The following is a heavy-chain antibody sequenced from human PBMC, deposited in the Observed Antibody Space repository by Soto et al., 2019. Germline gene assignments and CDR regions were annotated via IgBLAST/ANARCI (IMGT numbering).Heavy chain of an antibody. CDR3: ASGTSSYYGSGTYYYYGMDV. CDR2: IYSGGST. V-gene: IGHV3-53*01. J-gene: IGHJ6*02. Sequence: EVQLVESGGGLIQPGGSLRLSCAASGFTVSSNYMSWVRQAPGKGLEWVSVIYSGGSTYYADSVKGRFTISRDNSKNTLYLQMNSLRAEDTAVYYCASGTSSYYGSGTYYYYGMDVWGQGTTVTVSS. CDR1: GFTVSSNY. D-gene: IGHD3-10*01.